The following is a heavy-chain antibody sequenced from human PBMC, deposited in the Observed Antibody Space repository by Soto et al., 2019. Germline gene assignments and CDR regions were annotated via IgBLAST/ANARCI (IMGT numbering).Heavy chain of an antibody. CDR2: ISGNGVDT. V-gene: IGHV3-23*01. J-gene: IGHJ4*02. CDR1: GCTFSSYA. CDR3: AKGYSGSYYDSY. D-gene: IGHD1-26*01. Sequence: GGSLRLSCVASGCTFSSYAMSWVRQGPEKRLEWVSTISGNGVDTYHAESVKGRFTISRDNSQNTLYLHMNSLRAEDTAVYHCAKGYSGSYYDSYWGRGTLVTVSS.